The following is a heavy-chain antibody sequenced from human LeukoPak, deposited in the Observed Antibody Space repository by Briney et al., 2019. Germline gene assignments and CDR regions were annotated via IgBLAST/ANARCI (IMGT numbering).Heavy chain of an antibody. CDR1: GFTFSSYS. D-gene: IGHD3-3*01. J-gene: IGHJ4*02. CDR2: ISSSSSYI. CDR3: ARDFWGAYRVDFFDY. V-gene: IGHV3-21*01. Sequence: GGSLRLSCAASGFTFSSYSMNWVRQAPGKGLEWVSSISSSSSYIYYADSVKGRFTISSDNAKNSLYLQMNSLRAEDTALYYGARDFWGAYRVDFFDYWGQGTLVTVSS.